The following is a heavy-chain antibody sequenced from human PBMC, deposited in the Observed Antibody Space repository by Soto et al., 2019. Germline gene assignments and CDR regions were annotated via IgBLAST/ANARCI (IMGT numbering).Heavy chain of an antibody. V-gene: IGHV3-33*01. D-gene: IGHD1-1*01. Sequence: QVQLVESGGGVVQPGRSLRLSCAASGFTFSTYGMHWVRQAPGKGLEWVAVIWYDGSNKYYADSVKGRFTISRDNSKNTLYLEINSLRAEDTAVYYCARGNYHNCYGMDVWGQGTTVTVSS. CDR1: GFTFSTYG. CDR3: ARGNYHNCYGMDV. CDR2: IWYDGSNK. J-gene: IGHJ6*02.